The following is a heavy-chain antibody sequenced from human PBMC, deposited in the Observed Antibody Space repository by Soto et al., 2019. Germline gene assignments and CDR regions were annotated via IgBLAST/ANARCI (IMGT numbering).Heavy chain of an antibody. CDR1: GGTFSSYA. D-gene: IGHD3-3*01. CDR2: IIPIFGTA. CDR3: ARPITIFGVVIPYYYYGMDV. V-gene: IGHV1-69*13. Sequence: SVKVSCKASGGTFSSYAISWVRQAPGQGLEWMGGIIPIFGTANYTQKFQGRVTITADESTSTAYMELSSLRSEDTAVYYCARPITIFGVVIPYYYYGMDVWGQGTTVTVSS. J-gene: IGHJ6*02.